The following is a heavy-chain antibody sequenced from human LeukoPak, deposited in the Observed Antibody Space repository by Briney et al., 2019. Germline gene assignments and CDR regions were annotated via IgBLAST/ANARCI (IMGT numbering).Heavy chain of an antibody. CDR1: GGSFSGYY. J-gene: IGHJ4*02. D-gene: IGHD3-22*01. Sequence: SETLSLTCAVYGGSFSGYYWSWIRQPPGKGLEWIGEINHSGSTNHNPSLKSRVTISVDASKNQFSLKPSSVTAADTAVYYCARGALYDSSGYYLDYWGQGTLVTVSS. CDR3: ARGALYDSSGYYLDY. CDR2: INHSGST. V-gene: IGHV4-34*01.